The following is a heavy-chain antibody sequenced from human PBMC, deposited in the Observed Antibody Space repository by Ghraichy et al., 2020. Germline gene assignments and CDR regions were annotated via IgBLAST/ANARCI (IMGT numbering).Heavy chain of an antibody. CDR2: IYPGDSDT. J-gene: IGHJ6*02. Sequence: GESLNISCKGSGYSFTSYWIGWVRQMPGKGLEWMGIIYPGDSDTRYSPSFQGQVTISADKSISTAYLQWSSLKASDTAMYYCARHGVDCSGGSCYPYYYYGMDVWGQGTTVTVSS. V-gene: IGHV5-51*01. D-gene: IGHD2-15*01. CDR1: GYSFTSYW. CDR3: ARHGVDCSGGSCYPYYYYGMDV.